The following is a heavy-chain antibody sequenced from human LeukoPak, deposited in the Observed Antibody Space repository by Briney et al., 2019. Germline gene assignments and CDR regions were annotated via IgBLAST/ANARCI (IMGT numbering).Heavy chain of an antibody. Sequence: PSETLSLTCAVYGGSFSGYYWSWIRQPPGKGLEWIGEINHSGSTNYNPSLKSRVTISVDTSKNQFSLKLSSVIAADTAVYYCARPGRGYSYGGFDYWGQGTLVTVSS. V-gene: IGHV4-34*01. J-gene: IGHJ4*02. CDR2: INHSGST. CDR1: GGSFSGYY. CDR3: ARPGRGYSYGGFDY. D-gene: IGHD5-18*01.